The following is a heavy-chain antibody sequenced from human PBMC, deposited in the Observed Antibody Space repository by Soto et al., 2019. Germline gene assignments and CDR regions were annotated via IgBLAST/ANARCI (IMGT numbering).Heavy chain of an antibody. CDR1: GGTFSSYA. J-gene: IGHJ6*02. D-gene: IGHD3-22*01. CDR2: IIPIFGTA. V-gene: IGHV1-69*06. CDR3: ARAKITMIVVVTPNYYYYGMDV. Sequence: WASVKVSCKASGGTFSSYAISWVQQAPGQGLEWMGGIIPIFGTANYAQKFQGRVTITADKSTSTAYMELSSLRSEDTAVYYCARAKITMIVVVTPNYYYYGMDVWGQGTTVTVSS.